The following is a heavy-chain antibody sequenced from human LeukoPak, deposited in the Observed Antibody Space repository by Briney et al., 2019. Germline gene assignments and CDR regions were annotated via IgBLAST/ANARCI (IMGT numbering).Heavy chain of an antibody. D-gene: IGHD2-2*03. CDR3: ASLDIVVVPAAMRGNWFDP. V-gene: IGHV1-2*02. J-gene: IGHJ5*02. Sequence: ASVKVSCKASGYTFTGYYMHWVRQAPGQGLEWMGWINPNSGGTNYAQKFQGRVTMTRDTSISTAYMELSRLISDDTAVYYCASLDIVVVPAAMRGNWFDPWGQGTLVTVSS. CDR2: INPNSGGT. CDR1: GYTFTGYY.